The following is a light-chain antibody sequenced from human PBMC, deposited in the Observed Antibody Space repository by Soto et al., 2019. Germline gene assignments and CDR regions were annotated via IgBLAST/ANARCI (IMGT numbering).Light chain of an antibody. CDR2: EVS. J-gene: IGLJ1*01. CDR3: SSYAGSNNNYV. V-gene: IGLV2-8*01. Sequence: QSALTQPPSASGSPGQSVTISCTGSSSDVGAYNYVSWYQQHPGKAPKLMIYEVSERPSGVPDRFSGSKSGNTASLTVSGLQAEDEADYYCSSYAGSNNNYVFGTGTKVTVL. CDR1: SSDVGAYNY.